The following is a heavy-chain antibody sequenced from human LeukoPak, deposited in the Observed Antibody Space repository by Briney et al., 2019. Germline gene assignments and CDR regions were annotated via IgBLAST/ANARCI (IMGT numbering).Heavy chain of an antibody. CDR3: ARLGATTAPESFDY. CDR2: INWNGGST. J-gene: IGHJ4*02. Sequence: PGGSLRLSCAASGFTFDDYGMSWVRQAPGKGREWVSCINWNGGSTGYADSVKGRFTISRDNAKNYLYLQMNSLRAEDTALYYCARLGATTAPESFDYWGQGTLVTVSS. D-gene: IGHD1-26*01. V-gene: IGHV3-20*04. CDR1: GFTFDDYG.